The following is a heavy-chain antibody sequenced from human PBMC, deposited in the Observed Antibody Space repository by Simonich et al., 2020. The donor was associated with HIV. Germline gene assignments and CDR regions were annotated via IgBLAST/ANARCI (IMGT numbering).Heavy chain of an antibody. V-gene: IGHV4-34*01. CDR1: GGSFSGYY. Sequence: QVQLQQWGAGLLKPSETLSLTCAVYGGSFSGYYWSWIRQPPGKGLEWIGEINPSGRTNYNPSLKSRVTISVDASKNQFSLKLSSVTAADTAVYYCARRHPTTVTTPYFDYWGQGTLVTVSS. J-gene: IGHJ4*02. CDR2: INPSGRT. D-gene: IGHD4-17*01. CDR3: ARRHPTTVTTPYFDY.